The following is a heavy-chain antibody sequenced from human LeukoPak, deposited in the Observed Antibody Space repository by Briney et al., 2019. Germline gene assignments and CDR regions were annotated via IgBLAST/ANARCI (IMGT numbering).Heavy chain of an antibody. V-gene: IGHV3-30*04. CDR2: ISYDGSNK. J-gene: IGHJ6*03. CDR3: AKDPQGVTPFFRYYYYMDV. CDR1: GFTFSSYA. Sequence: GGSLRLSCAASGFTFSSYAMHWVRQAPGKGLEWVAVISYDGSNKYYADSVKGRFTISRDNSKNTLYLQMNSLRAEDTAVYYCAKDPQGVTPFFRYYYYMDVWGKGTTVTVSS. D-gene: IGHD3-10*01.